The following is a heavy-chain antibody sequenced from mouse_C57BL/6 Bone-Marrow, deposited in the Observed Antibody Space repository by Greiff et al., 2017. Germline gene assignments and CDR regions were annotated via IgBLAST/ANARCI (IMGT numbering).Heavy chain of an antibody. CDR1: GYTFTSYW. CDR3: ARDITTVVADV. Sequence: QVQLQQPGAELVKPGASVKLSCKASGYTFTSYWMHWVKQRPEQGLEWIGMIHPNSGSTNYNEKFKSKATLTVDKSSSTAYMQLSSLTSEDSAVYYCARDITTVVADVWGTGTTVTVSS. D-gene: IGHD1-1*01. CDR2: IHPNSGST. J-gene: IGHJ1*03. V-gene: IGHV1-64*01.